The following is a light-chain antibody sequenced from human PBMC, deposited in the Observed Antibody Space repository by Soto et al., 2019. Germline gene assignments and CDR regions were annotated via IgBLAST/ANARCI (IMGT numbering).Light chain of an antibody. CDR1: QSVSSY. Sequence: EIVLTQSPATLTLSPGERATLSCRASQSVSSYLAWYQQKPGQAPRLLIYDASNRATGIPARFSGSGSGTEFTLTISSLQSEDFAVYSCQHYNNWPWTFGQGTKVDIK. V-gene: IGKV3-15*01. J-gene: IGKJ1*01. CDR3: QHYNNWPWT. CDR2: DAS.